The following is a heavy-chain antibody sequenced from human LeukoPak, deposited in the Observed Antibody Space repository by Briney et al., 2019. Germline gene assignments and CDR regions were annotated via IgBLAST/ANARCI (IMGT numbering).Heavy chain of an antibody. CDR2: ISGSGGAT. CDR1: GFTFSSYP. CDR3: GKYLQTSVGANDY. Sequence: GGSLRLSCAASGFTFSSYPMNWVRQAPGKGLEWVSVISGSGGATFYGDSVQGRFAISRDNSRDTLYLQMNSLTAEDTAVYYCGKYLQTSVGANDYWGQGTLVTVSS. D-gene: IGHD1-26*01. V-gene: IGHV3-23*01. J-gene: IGHJ4*02.